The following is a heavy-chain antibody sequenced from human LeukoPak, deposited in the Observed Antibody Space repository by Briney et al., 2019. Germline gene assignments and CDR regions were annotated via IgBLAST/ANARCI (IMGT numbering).Heavy chain of an antibody. CDR1: GYTFTSYG. D-gene: IGHD5-24*01. V-gene: IGHV1-18*01. CDR2: ICAYNGNI. J-gene: IGHJ5*02. CDR3: AGGLQEGNWFDP. Sequence: ASVKVSCKASGYTFTSYGISWVRQAPGQGLGWRGWICAYNGNINYAQKPQGRVTMTTDTSTSTAYMELRSLRSDDTAVYYCAGGLQEGNWFDPWGQGTLVTVSS.